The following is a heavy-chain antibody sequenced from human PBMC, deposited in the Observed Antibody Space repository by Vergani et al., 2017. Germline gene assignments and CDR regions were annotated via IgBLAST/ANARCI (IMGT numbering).Heavy chain of an antibody. D-gene: IGHD5-24*01. Sequence: EVQLLQSEGAVVQPGGSLRLSCVASGFTFSSHAMSWVRQGHGQGLEWVSSIKNTGDGTHYADAGKGRFTISRDNSKNTLYLQMNSRRVEDTAVYYCGGGSDNYNWGQGTLVTVSS. CDR2: IKNTGDGT. J-gene: IGHJ4*02. V-gene: IGHV3-23*01. CDR3: GGGSDNYN. CDR1: GFTFSSHA.